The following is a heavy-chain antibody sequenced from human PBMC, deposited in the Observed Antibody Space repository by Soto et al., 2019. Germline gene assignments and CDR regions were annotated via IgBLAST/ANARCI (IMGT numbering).Heavy chain of an antibody. V-gene: IGHV3-74*01. CDR3: ATAEVDY. CDR1: GFTFSGYW. J-gene: IGHJ4*02. Sequence: PGGSLRLSCAASGFTFSGYWMHWARQAPGKGLEWVSRMNSDGSIINYADSVKGRFTVSRDNAKNTLYLQMNSLRVEDTAVYYCATAEVDYWGPGTLVTVSS. CDR2: MNSDGSII.